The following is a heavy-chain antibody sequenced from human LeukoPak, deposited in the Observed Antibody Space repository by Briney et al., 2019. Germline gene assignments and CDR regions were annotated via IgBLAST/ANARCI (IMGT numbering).Heavy chain of an antibody. Sequence: GGSLRLSCAASGFTFSSYGMHWVRQAPGKGLEWVAFIRYDGSNKYYADSVKGRFTISRDNSKNTLYLQMNSLRAEDTAVYYCARAEDYGDYPAFDYWGQGTLVTVSS. CDR2: IRYDGSNK. D-gene: IGHD4-17*01. CDR3: ARAEDYGDYPAFDY. V-gene: IGHV3-30*02. CDR1: GFTFSSYG. J-gene: IGHJ4*02.